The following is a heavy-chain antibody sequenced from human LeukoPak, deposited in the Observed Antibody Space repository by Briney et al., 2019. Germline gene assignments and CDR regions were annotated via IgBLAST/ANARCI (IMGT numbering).Heavy chain of an antibody. CDR3: ARSGAKYYYDLYYFDY. J-gene: IGHJ4*02. Sequence: SQTLSLTCAISGDSFSSNSAAWNWIRQSPSRGLEWLGRTYYRSKWYNDYAVSVKSRITINPDTSKNQFSLQLNSVTPEDTAVYYCARSGAKYYYDLYYFDYWDQGTLVTVSS. CDR2: TYYRSKWYN. D-gene: IGHD3-22*01. V-gene: IGHV6-1*01. CDR1: GDSFSSNSAA.